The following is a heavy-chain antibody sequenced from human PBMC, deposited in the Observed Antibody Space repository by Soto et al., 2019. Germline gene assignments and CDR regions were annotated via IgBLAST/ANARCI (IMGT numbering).Heavy chain of an antibody. J-gene: IGHJ6*03. Sequence: VQLVESGGTLVQPGRSLRLSCAASGFAFRDFAMHWVRQTPGKGLVWVSGITWNGVAMGYGDSVRGRFTISRDDAKNSLYLQMNSLRPEDTALYYCAKSFVTTNHLYGYMDVWGKGTSVTVS. D-gene: IGHD4-17*01. CDR2: ITWNGVAM. CDR3: AKSFVTTNHLYGYMDV. V-gene: IGHV3-9*01. CDR1: GFAFRDFA.